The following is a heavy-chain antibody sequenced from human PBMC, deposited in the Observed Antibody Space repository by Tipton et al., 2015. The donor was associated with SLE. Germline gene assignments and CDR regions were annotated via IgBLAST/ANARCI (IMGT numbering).Heavy chain of an antibody. J-gene: IGHJ3*02. CDR3: ARVVLGPVKGALDI. V-gene: IGHV3-30-3*01. Sequence: SLRLSCAASGFTFSSYAMHWVRQAPGKGLELVAVILYDGSNKYYADSVKGRFTISRDNSKNTLYLQMNSLRADDTAGYYCARVVLGPVKGALDIWGQVTMVPVSS. D-gene: IGHD1-14*01. CDR2: ILYDGSNK. CDR1: GFTFSSYA.